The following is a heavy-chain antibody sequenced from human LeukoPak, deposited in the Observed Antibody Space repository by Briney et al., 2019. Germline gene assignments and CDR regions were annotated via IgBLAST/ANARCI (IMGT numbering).Heavy chain of an antibody. CDR2: IYPNSGGT. V-gene: IGHV1-2*02. Sequence: ASVKVSCKASGYTFIGYYIHWVRQAPGQGLEWMGWIYPNSGGTNYAQKFQGRVTMTRDTSISTAYMELSRLRSDDTAVYYCASRSSTVATFPFHYWGQGTLVTVSS. CDR3: ASRSSTVATFPFHY. J-gene: IGHJ4*02. D-gene: IGHD4-17*01. CDR1: GYTFIGYY.